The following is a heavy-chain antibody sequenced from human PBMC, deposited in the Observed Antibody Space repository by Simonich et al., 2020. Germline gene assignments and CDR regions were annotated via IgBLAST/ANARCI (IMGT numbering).Heavy chain of an antibody. Sequence: QVQLQQWGAGLLKPSETLSLTCAVSGGYFSGYYWSWIRQPPGKGLEWIGAINHSGSTNYNPSLKSRVTISVDTSKNQFSLKLSSVTAADTAVYYCARGKGCKNAFDIWGQGTMVTVSS. V-gene: IGHV4-34*01. CDR2: INHSGST. CDR3: ARGKGCKNAFDI. J-gene: IGHJ3*02. D-gene: IGHD6-19*01. CDR1: GGYFSGYY.